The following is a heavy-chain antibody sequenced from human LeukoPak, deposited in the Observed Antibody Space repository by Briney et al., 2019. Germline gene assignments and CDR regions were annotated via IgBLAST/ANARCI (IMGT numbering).Heavy chain of an antibody. Sequence: GGSLRLSCAASGFTFSSYAMSWVRQAPGKGLEWVSAISGSGGSTYYADSVKGRFTISRDNSKNTLYLQMNSLRAEDTAAYYCAKDPLSSIAAAGNWFDPWGQGTLVTVSS. J-gene: IGHJ5*02. CDR3: AKDPLSSIAAAGNWFDP. D-gene: IGHD6-13*01. CDR1: GFTFSSYA. CDR2: ISGSGGST. V-gene: IGHV3-23*01.